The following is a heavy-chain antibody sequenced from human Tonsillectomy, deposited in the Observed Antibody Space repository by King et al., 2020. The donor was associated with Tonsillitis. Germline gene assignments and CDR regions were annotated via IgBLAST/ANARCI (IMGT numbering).Heavy chain of an antibody. CDR1: GGTFSSYA. V-gene: IGHV1-69*01. CDR3: SRVGDIAVAGITFDY. Sequence: QLVQSGAEVKKPGSSVKVSCKASGGTFSSYAISWVRQAPGQGLEWMGGIIPIFGTANYAQKFQGRVTITADESTSTAYMERSSLRSEDTAVYYCSRVGDIAVAGITFDYWGQGTLVTVSS. CDR2: IIPIFGTA. J-gene: IGHJ4*02. D-gene: IGHD6-19*01.